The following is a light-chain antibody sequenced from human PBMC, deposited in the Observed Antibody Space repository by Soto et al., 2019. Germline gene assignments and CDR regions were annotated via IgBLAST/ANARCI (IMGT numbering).Light chain of an antibody. CDR1: SSDVGGYNF. Sequence: QSALTQPASVSGSPGQSITISCTGTSSDVGGYNFVSWYQQHPGKAPKLMIYDVTSRPSGVSHRFSGSKSDNTASLTISGLQAEDEADYYCSSFTRRSTYVFGTGTKLTVL. J-gene: IGLJ1*01. V-gene: IGLV2-14*03. CDR2: DVT. CDR3: SSFTRRSTYV.